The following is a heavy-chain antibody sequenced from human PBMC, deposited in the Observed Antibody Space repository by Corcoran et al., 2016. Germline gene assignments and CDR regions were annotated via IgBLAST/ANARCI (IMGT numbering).Heavy chain of an antibody. V-gene: IGHV1-69*06. CDR3: ARDGFHYGGSYPFDY. CDR1: GGTFSSYA. Sequence: QVQLVQSGAEVKKPGSSVKVSCKASGGTFSSYAISWVRQAPGQGLEWMGGIIPMFGTANYAQKFQGRVTITADKSTNTGYMELSSLRTEDTAVYYCARDGFHYGGSYPFDYWGQGTLVTVSS. CDR2: IIPMFGTA. J-gene: IGHJ4*02. D-gene: IGHD1-26*01.